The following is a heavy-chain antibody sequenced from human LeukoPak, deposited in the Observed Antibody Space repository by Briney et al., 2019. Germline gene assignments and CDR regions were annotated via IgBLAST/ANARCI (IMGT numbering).Heavy chain of an antibody. V-gene: IGHV3-23*01. Sequence: GGSLRLSCAASGFTFSSYAMSWVRQAPGKGLEWVSAITGSGGNTYYADAVKGRFTTSGDNSKNTLYLQINSLRAEDTAVYYCAKVPASSSFDYWGQGTLVPVSS. J-gene: IGHJ4*02. CDR3: AKVPASSSFDY. CDR1: GFTFSSYA. CDR2: ITGSGGNT.